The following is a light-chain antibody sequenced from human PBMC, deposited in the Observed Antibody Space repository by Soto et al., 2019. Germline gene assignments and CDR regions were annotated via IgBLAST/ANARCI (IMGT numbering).Light chain of an antibody. CDR1: QGIRNY. CDR2: AAS. Sequence: DIQMTQYPSSLSASVGDTVTITCRASQGIRNYVAWYQQKPGKVPKLLIYAASTLQSGVPSRFSGSGSGTDFSLTISSLQPEDVATYYCQKYNSVPWTFGQGTKVEIK. J-gene: IGKJ1*01. V-gene: IGKV1-27*01. CDR3: QKYNSVPWT.